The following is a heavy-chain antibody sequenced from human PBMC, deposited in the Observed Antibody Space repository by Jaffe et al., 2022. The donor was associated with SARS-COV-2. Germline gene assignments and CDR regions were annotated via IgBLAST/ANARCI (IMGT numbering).Heavy chain of an antibody. CDR1: GFTFSSYS. CDR2: ISSSSSYI. CDR3: ARGLRIAVAGPHDY. Sequence: EVQLVESGGGLVKPGGSLRLSCAASGFTFSSYSMNWVRQAPGKGLEWVSSISSSSSYIYYADSVKGRFTISRDNAKNSLYLQMNSLRAEDTAVYYCARGLRIAVAGPHDYWGQGTLVTVSS. D-gene: IGHD6-19*01. J-gene: IGHJ4*02. V-gene: IGHV3-21*01.